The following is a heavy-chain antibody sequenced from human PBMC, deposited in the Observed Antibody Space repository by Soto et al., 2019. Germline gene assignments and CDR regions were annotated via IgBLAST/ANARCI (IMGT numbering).Heavy chain of an antibody. CDR3: AKARGASITMIVEAH. Sequence: PGGSLRLSCAASGFTFSSYAMSWVRQAPGKGLEWVSGTTGSGGSTYSADSVRGRFTISRDNSKNTLYLQMNSLRAEDTAVYYCAKARGASITMIVEAHWGQGTLVTVSS. J-gene: IGHJ4*02. D-gene: IGHD3-22*01. V-gene: IGHV3-23*01. CDR2: TTGSGGST. CDR1: GFTFSSYA.